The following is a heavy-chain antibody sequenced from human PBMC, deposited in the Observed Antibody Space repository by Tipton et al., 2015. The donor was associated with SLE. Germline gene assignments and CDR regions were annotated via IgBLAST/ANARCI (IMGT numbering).Heavy chain of an antibody. CDR1: GFTFSNAW. CDR2: IKSKTDGGTT. V-gene: IGHV3-15*01. D-gene: IGHD4-17*01. Sequence: SLRLSCAASGFTFSNAWMSWVRQAPGKGLECVGRIKSKTDGGTTDYAAPVKGRFTISRDDSKNTLYLQMNSLKTEDTAVYYCTTNYGDYREYFAYWGQRTLVTVSS. J-gene: IGHJ4*02. CDR3: TTNYGDYREYFAY.